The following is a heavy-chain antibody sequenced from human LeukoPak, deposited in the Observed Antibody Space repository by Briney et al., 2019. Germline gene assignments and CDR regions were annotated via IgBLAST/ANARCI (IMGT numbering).Heavy chain of an antibody. CDR1: GGSFSGYY. CDR3: ARGVVVVAATHYYYYGMDV. V-gene: IGHV4-34*01. J-gene: IGHJ6*02. D-gene: IGHD2-15*01. CDR2: INHSGST. Sequence: SETLSLTCAVYGGSFSGYYWSWIRQPPGKGLEWIGEINHSGSTNYNPSLKSRVTISVDTSKNQFSLKLSSVTAADTAVYYCARGVVVVAATHYYYYGMDVWGQGTTVTVSS.